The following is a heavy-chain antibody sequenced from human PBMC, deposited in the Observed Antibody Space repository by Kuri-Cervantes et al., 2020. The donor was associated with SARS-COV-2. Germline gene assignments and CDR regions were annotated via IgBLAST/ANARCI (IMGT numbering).Heavy chain of an antibody. J-gene: IGHJ4*02. CDR2: ISASGGST. Sequence: GGSLRLSCAASGSTLNSYVMSWVRQAPGKGLEWVSAISASGGSTYYADSVKGRFTISRDNSKNTLYLQMNSLRAEDTAVYYCAKDGGGRWLQFPYDYWGQGTLVTVSS. V-gene: IGHV3-23*01. CDR1: GSTLNSYV. D-gene: IGHD5-24*01. CDR3: AKDGGGRWLQFPYDY.